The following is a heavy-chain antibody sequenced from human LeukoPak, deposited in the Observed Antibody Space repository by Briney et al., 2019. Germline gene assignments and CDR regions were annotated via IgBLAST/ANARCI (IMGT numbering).Heavy chain of an antibody. Sequence: GGSLRLSCAASGFPFSSYAMSWVRQAPGKGLEGVSGISGSGGNTYYADSVKGRFTISRDNSKNTMYLQMNSLRAEDTAVYFCAKDLLYNSGWNSFDYWGQGTLVTVSS. CDR3: AKDLLYNSGWNSFDY. CDR2: ISGSGGNT. J-gene: IGHJ4*02. D-gene: IGHD6-19*01. V-gene: IGHV3-23*01. CDR1: GFPFSSYA.